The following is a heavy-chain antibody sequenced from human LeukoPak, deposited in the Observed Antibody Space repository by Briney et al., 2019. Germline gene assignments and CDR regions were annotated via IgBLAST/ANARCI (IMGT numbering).Heavy chain of an antibody. CDR2: ITSSGSAI. D-gene: IGHD4-11*01. V-gene: IGHV3-48*03. Sequence: PGGSLRLSCAASGFTFSSYEMNWVRQAPGKGLEWVSYITSSGSAIYYADSVKGRFTISRDNAKNSLYLQMNSLRAEDTAVYYCASSRSYFDGWGQGTLVSVSS. CDR3: ASSRSYFDG. CDR1: GFTFSSYE. J-gene: IGHJ4*02.